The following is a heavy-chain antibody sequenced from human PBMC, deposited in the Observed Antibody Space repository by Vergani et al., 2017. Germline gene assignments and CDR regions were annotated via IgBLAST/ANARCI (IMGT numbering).Heavy chain of an antibody. CDR3: AKHDRDSSGWYPTHSLDTFDY. CDR1: GGSFSGYY. CDR2: INHSGST. D-gene: IGHD6-19*01. J-gene: IGHJ4*02. Sequence: QVQLQQWGAGLLKPSETLSLTCAVYGGSFSGYYWSWIRQPPGKGLEWIGEINHSGSTNYNPSLKSRVTISVDTSKNQFSLKLSSVTAADTAVYYCAKHDRDSSGWYPTHSLDTFDYWGQGTLVTVSS. V-gene: IGHV4-34*01.